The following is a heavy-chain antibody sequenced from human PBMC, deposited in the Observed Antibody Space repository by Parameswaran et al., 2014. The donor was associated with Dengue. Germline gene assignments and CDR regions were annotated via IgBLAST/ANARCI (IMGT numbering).Heavy chain of an antibody. D-gene: IGHD5-18*01. Sequence: WIRQPPGKALEWLAHIFSIDEKSYSTSLKSRLTISKGTSKSQVVLTMTNMDPVDTATYYCARTQYIDGYPVLDYWGQGTLVTVSS. V-gene: IGHV2-26*01. CDR3: ARTQYIDGYPVLDY. CDR2: IFSIDEK. J-gene: IGHJ4*02.